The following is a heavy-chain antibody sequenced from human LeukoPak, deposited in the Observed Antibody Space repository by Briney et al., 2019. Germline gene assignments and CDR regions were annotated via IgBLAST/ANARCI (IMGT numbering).Heavy chain of an antibody. CDR3: AKVSGGGLYYDGMDV. J-gene: IGHJ6*02. D-gene: IGHD1-14*01. V-gene: IGHV3-23*01. CDR2: ISGSGGTT. CDR1: GFTFNNYA. Sequence: GGSLRLSCAASGFTFNNYAMNWVRQAPGKGLEWFSVISGSGGTTYYADSVKGRFTISRDSSKNTLYLQMNSLRAEDTAVYYCAKVSGGGLYYDGMDVWGQGTTVTVSS.